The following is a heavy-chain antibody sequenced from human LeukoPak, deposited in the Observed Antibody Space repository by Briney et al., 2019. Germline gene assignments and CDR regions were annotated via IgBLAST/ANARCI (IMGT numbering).Heavy chain of an antibody. Sequence: PGGSLRLSCAASGFIFSSYSVNWVRQAPGKGLEWVSGSGSGGTIYYADSVKGRFTISRDNAKNSLYLQMNSLRDEDTAVYYCVKSKGYYFDYWGQGTLVTVSS. CDR2: SGSGGTI. V-gene: IGHV3-48*02. J-gene: IGHJ4*02. D-gene: IGHD4-11*01. CDR3: VKSKGYYFDY. CDR1: GFIFSSYS.